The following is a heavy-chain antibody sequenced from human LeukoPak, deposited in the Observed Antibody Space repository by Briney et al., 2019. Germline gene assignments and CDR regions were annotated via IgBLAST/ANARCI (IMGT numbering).Heavy chain of an antibody. D-gene: IGHD6-6*01. V-gene: IGHV4-38-2*02. CDR2: IYHGGST. CDR3: ARVPHSSSSEWFDP. J-gene: IGHJ5*02. CDR1: GYSISSGYY. Sequence: SETLSLTCTVSGYSISSGYYWGWIRQPPGKGLEWIGSIYHGGSTYYNPSLKSRVTISVDTSKNQFSLKLSSVTAADTAVFYCARVPHSSSSEWFDPWDQGTLVTVSS.